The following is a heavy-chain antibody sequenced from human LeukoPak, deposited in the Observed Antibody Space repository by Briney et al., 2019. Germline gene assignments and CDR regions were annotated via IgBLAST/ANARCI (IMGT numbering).Heavy chain of an antibody. CDR1: GFIFDDYA. CDR2: ISWNSIGI. CDR3: ANSRDGYNIDY. Sequence: GGSLRLSCAASGFIFDDYAMHWVRQAPGKGLEWVSGISWNSIGIGYADSVKGRFTISRDNAKNSLYLQMNSLRSEDTALYYCANSRDGYNIDYWGQGILVTVSS. D-gene: IGHD5-24*01. V-gene: IGHV3-9*01. J-gene: IGHJ4*02.